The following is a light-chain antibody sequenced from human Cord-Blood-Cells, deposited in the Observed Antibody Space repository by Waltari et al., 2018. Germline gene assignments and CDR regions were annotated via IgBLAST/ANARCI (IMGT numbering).Light chain of an antibody. J-gene: IGKJ2*03. Sequence: DIQMTQSPSSLSASVGDRVTITCRASQSINSYLNWYQQKPGKAPKLRFSAASSLQSGVPSRFSGSGSGTDFTLTISSLQPEDFATYYCQQSYSTPLYSFGQGTKLEIK. V-gene: IGKV1-39*01. CDR2: AAS. CDR1: QSINSY. CDR3: QQSYSTPLYS.